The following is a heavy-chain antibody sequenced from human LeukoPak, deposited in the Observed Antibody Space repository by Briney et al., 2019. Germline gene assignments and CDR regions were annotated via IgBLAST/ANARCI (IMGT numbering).Heavy chain of an antibody. J-gene: IGHJ4*02. CDR3: ARPRYGDYNYYFDY. D-gene: IGHD4-17*01. V-gene: IGHV4-39*01. CDR1: GGSISSSSYY. Sequence: SETLSLTCTVSGGSISSSSYYWGWIRQPPGKGLEWIGSIYYSGSTYYNPSLKSRVTISVDTSKNQFSLKLSSVTAADTAVYCCARPRYGDYNYYFDYWGQGTLVTASS. CDR2: IYYSGST.